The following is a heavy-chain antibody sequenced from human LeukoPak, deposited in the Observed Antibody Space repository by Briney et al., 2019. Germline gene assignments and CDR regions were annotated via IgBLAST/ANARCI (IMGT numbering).Heavy chain of an antibody. J-gene: IGHJ5*02. Sequence: SETLSLTCTVSGGSISSGGYYWSWIRQHPGKGLEWIGYIYYSGSTYYNPSLKSRVIISLDTSKNQFSLRLSSVTAADTAVYYCARVRQQWLVRGNWFDPRGQGTLVTVSS. CDR3: ARVRQQWLVRGNWFDP. CDR2: IYYSGST. D-gene: IGHD6-19*01. V-gene: IGHV4-31*03. CDR1: GGSISSGGYY.